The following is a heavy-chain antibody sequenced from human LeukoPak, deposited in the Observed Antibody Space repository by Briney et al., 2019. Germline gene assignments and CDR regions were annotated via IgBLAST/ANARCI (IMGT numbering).Heavy chain of an antibody. CDR3: ARSGFGFDAFDI. Sequence: GGSLRLSCAASGFTFSSYSMNWVRQAPGKGLEWVSSISSSSSYIYYADSAKGRFTISRDNAKNSLYLQMNSLRAEDTAVYYCARSGFGFDAFDIWGQGTMVTVSS. D-gene: IGHD3-10*01. CDR2: ISSSSSYI. V-gene: IGHV3-21*01. CDR1: GFTFSSYS. J-gene: IGHJ3*02.